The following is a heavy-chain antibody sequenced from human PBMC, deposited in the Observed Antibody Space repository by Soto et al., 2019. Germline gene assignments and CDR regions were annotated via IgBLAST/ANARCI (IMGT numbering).Heavy chain of an antibody. V-gene: IGHV3-15*01. CDR3: TTDLGSYDYIWGWDY. Sequence: GGSLRPSCAASGFTFSNAWMSWVRQAPGKGLEWVGRIKSKTDGGTTDYAAPVKGRFTISRDDSKNTLYLQMNSLKTEDTAVYYCTTDLGSYDYIWGWDYWGQGTLVTVSS. CDR1: GFTFSNAW. D-gene: IGHD3-16*01. CDR2: IKSKTDGGTT. J-gene: IGHJ4*02.